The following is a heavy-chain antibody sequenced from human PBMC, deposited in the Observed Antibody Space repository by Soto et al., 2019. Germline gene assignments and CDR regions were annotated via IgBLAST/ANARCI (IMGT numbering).Heavy chain of an antibody. D-gene: IGHD5-18*01. V-gene: IGHV4-31*03. CDR1: GGSISSGGSY. CDR3: AGMPWLDDYYYGLDV. CDR2: IHYRGTT. Sequence: KSSETLSLTCTVTGGSISSGGSYWNWIRQHPGKGLEWVGYIHYRGTTNYNPSLQSRLTISVDTSKNQFSLRLSSVTVADTAVYYCAGMPWLDDYYYGLDVWGQGTTVTVSS. J-gene: IGHJ6*02.